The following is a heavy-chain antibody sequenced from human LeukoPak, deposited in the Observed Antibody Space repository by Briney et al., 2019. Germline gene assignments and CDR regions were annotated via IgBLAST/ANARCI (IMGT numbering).Heavy chain of an antibody. Sequence: GASVKVSCKASGYTFTSYAMHWVRQAPGQRLEWMGWINAGNGNTKYSRKFQGRVTITRDTSASTAYMELSSLRSEDTAVYYCARDFGYYYGSGSYQPLDYWGQGTLVTVSS. CDR2: INAGNGNT. J-gene: IGHJ4*02. CDR1: GYTFTSYA. V-gene: IGHV1-3*01. CDR3: ARDFGYYYGSGSYQPLDY. D-gene: IGHD3-10*01.